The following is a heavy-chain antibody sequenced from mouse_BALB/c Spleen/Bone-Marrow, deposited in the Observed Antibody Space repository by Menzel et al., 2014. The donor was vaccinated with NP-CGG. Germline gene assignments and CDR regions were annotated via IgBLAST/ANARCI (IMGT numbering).Heavy chain of an antibody. Sequence: VQLQESGPGLVAPSQSLSITCTVSGFSLTSYGVHWVRQPPGKGLEWLVVIWSDGNTTYNSALKSRLSISKDNSKSQVYLKMNSLQTDDTAMYYCARNPYGNYAMDDWGQGTSVTVSS. V-gene: IGHV2-6*02. CDR2: IWSDGNT. CDR1: GFSLTSYG. J-gene: IGHJ4*01. D-gene: IGHD2-10*02. CDR3: ARNPYGNYAMDD.